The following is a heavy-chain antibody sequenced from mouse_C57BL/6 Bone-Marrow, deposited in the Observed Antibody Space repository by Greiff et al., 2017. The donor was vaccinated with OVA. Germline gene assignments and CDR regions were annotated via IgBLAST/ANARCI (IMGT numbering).Heavy chain of an antibody. D-gene: IGHD1-1*01. V-gene: IGHV1-66*01. CDR1: GYSFTSYY. Sequence: QVQLQQSGPELVKPGASVKISCKASGYSFTSYYIHWVKQRPGQGLEWIGWIYPGSGNTKYNEKFKGKATLTGDTSSSTAYMQLSSLTSEDSAVYYCARAYYYGSSYAMDYWGQGTSVTVSS. J-gene: IGHJ4*01. CDR2: IYPGSGNT. CDR3: ARAYYYGSSYAMDY.